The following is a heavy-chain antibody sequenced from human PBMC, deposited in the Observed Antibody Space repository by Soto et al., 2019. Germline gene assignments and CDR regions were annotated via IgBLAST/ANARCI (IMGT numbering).Heavy chain of an antibody. CDR1: GGSISSYY. J-gene: IGHJ4*02. V-gene: IGHV4-59*01. Sequence: SETLSLTCTVSGGSISSYYWSWIRQPPGKGLEWIGYIYYSGSTNYNPSLKSRVTISVDTSKNQFSLKLSSVTAADTAVYYCARQQWLVRYFDYWGQGTLVTSPQ. CDR2: IYYSGST. CDR3: ARQQWLVRYFDY. D-gene: IGHD6-19*01.